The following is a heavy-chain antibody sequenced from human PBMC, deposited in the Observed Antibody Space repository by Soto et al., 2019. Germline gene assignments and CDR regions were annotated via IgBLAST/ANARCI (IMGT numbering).Heavy chain of an antibody. CDR1: GASISSYD. V-gene: IGHV4-59*01. CDR2: ISYSGST. CDR3: ARGRDGYNYPNFDL. J-gene: IGHJ4*02. Sequence: SETLSLTCTVSGASISSYDWSWIRRPPGKGLEWIGHISYSGSTNYKPSLKSRVTISVDTSKKQFSLKLTSVTAADTAVYYCARGRDGYNYPNFDLWGQGTLVTVSS. D-gene: IGHD5-12*01.